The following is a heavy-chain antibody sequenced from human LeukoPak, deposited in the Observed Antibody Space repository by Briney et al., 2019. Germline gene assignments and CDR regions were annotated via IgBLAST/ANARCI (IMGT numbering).Heavy chain of an antibody. CDR1: GLTLSNYW. D-gene: IGHD3-10*01. CDR2: IYSGGST. J-gene: IGHJ4*02. V-gene: IGHV3-53*01. CDR3: ARDNYYGSGTHDY. Sequence: GGSLRLSCAASGLTLSNYWMHWVRQAPGKGLEWVSVIYSGGSTYYADSVKGRFTISRDNSKNTLYLQMNSLRAEDTAVYYCARDNYYGSGTHDYWGQGTLVTVSS.